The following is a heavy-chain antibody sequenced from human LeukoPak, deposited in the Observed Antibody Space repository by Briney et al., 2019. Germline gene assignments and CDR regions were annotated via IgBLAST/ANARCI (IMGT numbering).Heavy chain of an antibody. CDR1: GDSISTPNHY. CDR3: ARAVWSFDSTGYSFDS. J-gene: IGHJ4*02. Sequence: SETLSLTCTVSGDSISTPNHYWSWIRQLPGKGLEWIGYIYYSGNTYYIPSLKSRLTVSLDTSKNQFSLKLKSVTAADTAVYYCARAVWSFDSTGYSFDSWGQGTLVTVSS. V-gene: IGHV4-31*03. CDR2: IYYSGNT. D-gene: IGHD3-22*01.